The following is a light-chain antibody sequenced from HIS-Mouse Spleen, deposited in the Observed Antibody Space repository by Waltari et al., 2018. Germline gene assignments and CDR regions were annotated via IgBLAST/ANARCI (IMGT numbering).Light chain of an antibody. CDR3: YSPDSSGNHRV. Sequence: SYELTQPPSVSVSPGQTARITCSGDALPKKYAYWYQQKSGQAPVLAIYEDSKRPSGIPEGFSGSSSGTMATLTISGAQVEDEADYYCYSPDSSGNHRVFGGGTKLTVL. CDR1: ALPKKY. V-gene: IGLV3-10*01. J-gene: IGLJ2*01. CDR2: EDS.